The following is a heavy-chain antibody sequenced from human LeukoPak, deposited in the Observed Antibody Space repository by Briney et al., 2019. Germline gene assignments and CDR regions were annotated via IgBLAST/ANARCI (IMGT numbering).Heavy chain of an antibody. CDR2: ISYDGSNK. Sequence: GGSLRLSCAASGFTLSSYGMHWVRQAPGKGLEWVAVISYDGSNKYYADSVKGRFTISRDNSKNTLYLQMNSLRAEDTAVYYCAARDYGGNSGIWGQGTMVTVSS. CDR1: GFTLSSYG. CDR3: AARDYGGNSGI. D-gene: IGHD4-23*01. V-gene: IGHV3-30*03. J-gene: IGHJ3*02.